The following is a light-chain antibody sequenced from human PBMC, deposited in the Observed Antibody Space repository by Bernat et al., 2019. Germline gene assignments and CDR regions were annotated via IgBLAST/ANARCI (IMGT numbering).Light chain of an antibody. Sequence: QSVLPQPPSVSAAPGQKVTISCSGGDSNIGRNYVCWYQQLPGTAPKLLIYDDNQRPSGIPDRFSGSKSGTSATLGITGLQTGDEADYYCGTWDSSLSTGVFGGGTNLAVL. CDR3: GTWDSSLSTGV. CDR2: DDN. J-gene: IGLJ3*02. V-gene: IGLV1-51*01. CDR1: DSNIGRNY.